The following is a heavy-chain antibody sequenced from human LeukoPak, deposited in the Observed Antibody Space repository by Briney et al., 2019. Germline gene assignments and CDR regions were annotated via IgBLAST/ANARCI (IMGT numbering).Heavy chain of an antibody. CDR3: AKDREYQLLFYGLDV. D-gene: IGHD2-2*01. V-gene: IGHV3-30*18. Sequence: GGPLRLSCAASRFTFSNYGMHWVRQAPGKGLEWVAVISYDGSNKYYADSAKGRFTISRDNSKNTLYLQMNSLRAEDTAVYYCAKDREYQLLFYGLDVWGQGTTVTVSS. J-gene: IGHJ6*02. CDR1: RFTFSNYG. CDR2: ISYDGSNK.